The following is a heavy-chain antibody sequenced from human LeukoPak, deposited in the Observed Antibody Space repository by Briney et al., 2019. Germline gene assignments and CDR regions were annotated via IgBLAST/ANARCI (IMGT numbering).Heavy chain of an antibody. CDR3: AKDRNWNTEGWFDP. CDR1: GFTFSDYY. V-gene: IGHV3-11*01. Sequence: PGGSLRLSCAASGFTFSDYYMSWIRQAPGKGLEWVSYISSSGSTIYYADSVKGRFTISRDNSKNTLYLQMNSLRAEDTAVYYCAKDRNWNTEGWFDPWGQGTLVTVSS. J-gene: IGHJ5*02. D-gene: IGHD1/OR15-1a*01. CDR2: ISSSGSTI.